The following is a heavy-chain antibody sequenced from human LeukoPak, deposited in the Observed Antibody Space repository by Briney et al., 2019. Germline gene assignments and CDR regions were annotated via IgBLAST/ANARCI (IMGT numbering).Heavy chain of an antibody. V-gene: IGHV4-34*01. D-gene: IGHD6-19*01. CDR1: GGSFSGYY. Sequence: SETLSLTCAVYGGSFSGYYWSWVRQPPGKGLEWSGEINHSGSTNYNPSLKSRVTMSVDTSKNQFSLKLSSVTAADTAVYYCARSEYSSGWYYFDYWGQGTLVTVSS. CDR2: INHSGST. CDR3: ARSEYSSGWYYFDY. J-gene: IGHJ4*02.